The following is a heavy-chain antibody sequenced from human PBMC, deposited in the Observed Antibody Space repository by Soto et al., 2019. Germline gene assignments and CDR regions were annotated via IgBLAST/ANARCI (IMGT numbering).Heavy chain of an antibody. CDR2: ISANDVGT. Sequence: EVQLSESGGGLVQPGGSLRLSCTASEFTFSSYAMSWVRQAPGKGLEWVSLISANDVGTYYAESVKTRFTISTDQSRNTVYLQMDSLRADDTAIYYCAKAKNDYNWDNRPPFDYWGQGTLVTVSS. J-gene: IGHJ4*02. CDR1: EFTFSSYA. CDR3: AKAKNDYNWDNRPPFDY. V-gene: IGHV3-23*01. D-gene: IGHD1-20*01.